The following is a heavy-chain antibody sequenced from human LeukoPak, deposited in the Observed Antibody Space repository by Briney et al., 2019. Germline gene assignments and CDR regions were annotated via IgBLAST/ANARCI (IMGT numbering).Heavy chain of an antibody. V-gene: IGHV4-30-4*01. CDR2: IYYSGST. J-gene: IGHJ6*04. Sequence: SQTLSLTCTVSGGSISSGDYYWSWIRQPPGKGLEWIGYIYYSGSTYYNPSLKSRVTISVDTSKNQFSLKLSSVTAADTAVYYCARDYYYGSGTEYYYNGMDVWGKGTTVTVSS. D-gene: IGHD3-10*01. CDR1: GGSISSGDYY. CDR3: ARDYYYGSGTEYYYNGMDV.